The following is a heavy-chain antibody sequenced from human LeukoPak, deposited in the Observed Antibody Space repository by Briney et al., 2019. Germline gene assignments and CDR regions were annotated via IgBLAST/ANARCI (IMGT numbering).Heavy chain of an antibody. CDR3: ASVAGPTPMVY. Sequence: GGSLRLSCAASGFTFSSYAVSWVRQAPGKGLEWVSAISGSGGSTYYADSVKGRFTISRDNAKNSLYLQMNSLRAEDTAVYYCASVAGPTPMVYWGQGTLVTVSS. D-gene: IGHD6-19*01. V-gene: IGHV3-23*01. J-gene: IGHJ4*02. CDR1: GFTFSSYA. CDR2: ISGSGGST.